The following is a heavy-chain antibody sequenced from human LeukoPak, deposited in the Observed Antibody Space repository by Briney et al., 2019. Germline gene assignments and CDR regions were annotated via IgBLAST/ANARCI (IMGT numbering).Heavy chain of an antibody. D-gene: IGHD3-10*02. CDR2: INHDGSST. Sequence: GGSLRLSCAASGFTFSTFWMHWVRQAPGKGLVWVSRINHDGSSTNYADSVKGRFTISRDNAKNTLYLQMNSLRAEDTAVYYCAELGITMIGGVWGKGTTVTISS. J-gene: IGHJ6*04. CDR3: AELGITMIGGV. V-gene: IGHV3-74*01. CDR1: GFTFSTFW.